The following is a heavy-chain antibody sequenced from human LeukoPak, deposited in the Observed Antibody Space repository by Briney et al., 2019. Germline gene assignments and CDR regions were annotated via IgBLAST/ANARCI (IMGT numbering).Heavy chain of an antibody. V-gene: IGHV3-74*01. CDR3: ARSKISVHVY. Sequence: GGSLRLACAASGFTFSCFWMHWVGHAPAKGLVWVSRINPDGTITSYADSVKGRFTISRDNAKNTLYLQMNSLRAEDTAVYSCARSKISVHVYWGEGTLVTVSS. J-gene: IGHJ4*02. D-gene: IGHD2-15*01. CDR1: GFTFSCFW. CDR2: INPDGTIT.